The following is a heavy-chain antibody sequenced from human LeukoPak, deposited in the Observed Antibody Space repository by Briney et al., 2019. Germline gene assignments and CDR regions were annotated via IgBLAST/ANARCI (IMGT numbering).Heavy chain of an antibody. CDR2: NYYSGST. V-gene: IGHV4-39*07. J-gene: IGHJ4*02. CDR1: GGSISSSSYY. D-gene: IGHD3-10*01. CDR3: ARGSRAGFTMVRGVITYFDY. Sequence: SETLSLTCTVSGGSISSSSYYWGWIRQPPGKGLEWIGSNYYSGSTYYNPSLKSRVTISVDTSKNQFSLKLSSVTAADTAVYYCARGSRAGFTMVRGVITYFDYWGQGTLVTVSS.